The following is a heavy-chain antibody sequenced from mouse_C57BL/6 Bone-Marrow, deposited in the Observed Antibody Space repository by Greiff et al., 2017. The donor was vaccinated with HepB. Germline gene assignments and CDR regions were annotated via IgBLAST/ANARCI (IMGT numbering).Heavy chain of an antibody. CDR2: IYPSDSET. Sequence: QVQLQQPGAELVRPGSSVKLSCKASGYTFTSYWMDWVKQRPGQGLEWIGNIYPSDSETHYNQKFKDKATLTVDTSSSTAYMQLSSLTSEDSAVYYCASRNFYDGYTYAMDYWGQGTSVTVSS. V-gene: IGHV1-61*01. J-gene: IGHJ4*01. CDR3: ASRNFYDGYTYAMDY. CDR1: GYTFTSYW. D-gene: IGHD2-3*01.